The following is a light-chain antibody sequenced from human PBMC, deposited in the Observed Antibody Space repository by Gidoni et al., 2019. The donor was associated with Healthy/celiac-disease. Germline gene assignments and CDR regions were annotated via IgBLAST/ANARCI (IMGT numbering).Light chain of an antibody. CDR3: QQYNNWPGT. CDR1: QSVSSN. V-gene: IGKV3-15*01. J-gene: IGKJ1*01. Sequence: EIVMTQSPATLSVFPGERATLSCRASQSVSSNLAWYQQKPGQAPRLLIYGASTRATGSPARFSGSESGTEFTLTISSQQSEDFAVYYCQQYNNWPGTFGQGTKVEIK. CDR2: GAS.